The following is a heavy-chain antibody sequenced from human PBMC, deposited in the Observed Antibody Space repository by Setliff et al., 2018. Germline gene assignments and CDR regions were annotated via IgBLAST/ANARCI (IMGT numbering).Heavy chain of an antibody. D-gene: IGHD3-3*01. V-gene: IGHV4-61*02. Sequence: PSETLSLTCTVSGDSISRAKYYWSWIRQSAGKGLECIGRIYTDGSTKYNPSLNSRVTLLIDTAKNQISLRLSSVTAADTAVYFCARVTGFSYMDVWGKGTTGTVS. CDR1: GDSISRAKYY. CDR3: ARVTGFSYMDV. J-gene: IGHJ6*03. CDR2: IYTDGST.